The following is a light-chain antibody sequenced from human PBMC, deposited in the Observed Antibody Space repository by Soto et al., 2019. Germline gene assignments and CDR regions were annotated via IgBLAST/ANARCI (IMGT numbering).Light chain of an antibody. Sequence: QLVLTQSPSASASLGGSVKLTCTLSSGHSSYAIAWHQQQPEKGPRYLMKLNSDGSHTKGDGIPDRFSGSSSGAVRYLTISSLQSEDEADYYSQTWGTGIRFGGGTKVTVL. CDR1: SGHSSYA. CDR2: LNSDGSH. V-gene: IGLV4-69*01. CDR3: QTWGTGIR. J-gene: IGLJ2*01.